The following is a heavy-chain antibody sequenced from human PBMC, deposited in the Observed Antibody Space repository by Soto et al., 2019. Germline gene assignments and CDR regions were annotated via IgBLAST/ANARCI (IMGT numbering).Heavy chain of an antibody. CDR2: ISYDGSNK. CDR1: GFTFSSYG. J-gene: IGHJ4*02. Sequence: QVQLVESGGGVVQPGRSLRLSCAASGFTFSSYGMHWVRQAPGKGLEWVAVISYDGSNKYDADSVKGRFTISRDNSKNTLYLQMNSLRAEDTAVYYCAVSKDIVVVPAAMGDYWGQGTLVTVSS. D-gene: IGHD2-2*01. V-gene: IGHV3-30*03. CDR3: AVSKDIVVVPAAMGDY.